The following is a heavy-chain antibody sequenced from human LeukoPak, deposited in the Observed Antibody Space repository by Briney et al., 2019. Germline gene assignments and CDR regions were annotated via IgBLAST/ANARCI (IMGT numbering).Heavy chain of an antibody. D-gene: IGHD2-2*01. CDR2: INPNSGGT. CDR3: ARDDCTSTSCYLGAISP. Sequence: ASVKVSCKASGYTFTGYYMHWVRQAPGQGLKWMGWINPNSGGTNYAQKFQGRVTMTRDTSTSTAYMELRSLRSDDTAMYYCARDDCTSTSCYLGAISPWGQGTLVTVSS. J-gene: IGHJ5*02. CDR1: GYTFTGYY. V-gene: IGHV1-2*02.